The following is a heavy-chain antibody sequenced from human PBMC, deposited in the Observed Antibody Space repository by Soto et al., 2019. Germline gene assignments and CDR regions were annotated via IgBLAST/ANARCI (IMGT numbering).Heavy chain of an antibody. D-gene: IGHD3-16*01. V-gene: IGHV1-3*01. CDR3: ARVRGRWLQPRLFEFHGAFDI. CDR2: INAGNGNT. J-gene: IGHJ3*02. Sequence: QVQLVQSGAEVKKPGASVKVSCKASGYTFTSYAMHWVRQAPGQRLEWMGWINAGNGNTKYSQKFQGRVTITRDRSASTAYMELSSLRSEDTAVYYCARVRGRWLQPRLFEFHGAFDIWGQGTMVTVSS. CDR1: GYTFTSYA.